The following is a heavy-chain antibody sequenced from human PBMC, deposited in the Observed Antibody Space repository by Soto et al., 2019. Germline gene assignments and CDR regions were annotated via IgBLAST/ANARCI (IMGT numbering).Heavy chain of an antibody. V-gene: IGHV3-30*18. CDR3: AKDPFKSGTHYAEF. Sequence: LSLTCAASGFIFSNYGIHWVRQAPGKGLEWVAVISNDGSNQYYAASVKGRFTISRDNSKNTLYLQMNSLGVEDTAVYYCAKDPFKSGTHYAEFWGQGALVTVSS. CDR1: GFIFSNYG. CDR2: ISNDGSNQ. J-gene: IGHJ4*02. D-gene: IGHD1-26*01.